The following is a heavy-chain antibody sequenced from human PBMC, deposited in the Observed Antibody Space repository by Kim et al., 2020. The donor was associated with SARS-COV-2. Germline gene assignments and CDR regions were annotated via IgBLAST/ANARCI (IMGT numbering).Heavy chain of an antibody. CDR2: FDPEDGET. Sequence: ASVKVSCKVSGYTLTELSMHWVRQAPGKGLEWMGGFDPEDGETIYAQKFQGRVTMTEDTSTDTAYMELSSLRSEDTAVYYCATSADYYDSSGYSLGYWGQGTLVTVSS. CDR3: ATSADYYDSSGYSLGY. V-gene: IGHV1-24*01. CDR1: GYTLTELS. D-gene: IGHD3-22*01. J-gene: IGHJ4*02.